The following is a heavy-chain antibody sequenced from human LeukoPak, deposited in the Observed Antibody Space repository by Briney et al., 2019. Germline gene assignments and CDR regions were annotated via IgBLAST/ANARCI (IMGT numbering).Heavy chain of an antibody. CDR1: RFTFSSYA. J-gene: IGHJ4*02. D-gene: IGHD2-2*03. Sequence: GGSLRLSCAASRFTFSSYAMSWVRQAPGKGLEWVSAISGSAGSTYYADSVKGRFTISRDNSKNTLYLQMNSLRAEDTAVYYCAKDLVDIVVVPAAQTVPFDYWGQGTLVTVSS. V-gene: IGHV3-23*01. CDR2: ISGSAGST. CDR3: AKDLVDIVVVPAAQTVPFDY.